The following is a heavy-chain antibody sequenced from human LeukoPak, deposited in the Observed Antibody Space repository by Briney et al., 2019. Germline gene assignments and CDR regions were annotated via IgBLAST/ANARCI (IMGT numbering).Heavy chain of an antibody. CDR1: GFTFSTYV. J-gene: IGHJ4*02. D-gene: IGHD3-3*01. Sequence: GGSLRLSCAASGFTFSTYVMHWVRQTPGKGLEGGAVISNDGSNKYYADSVKGRFTISRDNSKNTLNLQMNSLRADETAVYYCARGPYDVWSGYFFSYWGQGTLVTVTS. V-gene: IGHV3-30-3*01. CDR2: ISNDGSNK. CDR3: ARGPYDVWSGYFFSY.